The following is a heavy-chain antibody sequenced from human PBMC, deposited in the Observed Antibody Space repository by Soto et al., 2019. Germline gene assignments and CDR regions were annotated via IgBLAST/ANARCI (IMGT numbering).Heavy chain of an antibody. CDR2: INPTDGSV. D-gene: IGHD3-3*01. Sequence: QVQLVQSGAEVKKPGASVKASCTASGYTFNSFYMYWVRQAPGQGLEWIGMINPTDGSVSFAQKVQDRVTLTTDRPTSTVYRELSSLTREDTAVYFCARDFGRHGAVDTTGWFVPWGQGTLVSVSS. CDR1: GYTFNSFY. V-gene: IGHV1-46*02. J-gene: IGHJ5*02. CDR3: ARDFGRHGAVDTTGWFVP.